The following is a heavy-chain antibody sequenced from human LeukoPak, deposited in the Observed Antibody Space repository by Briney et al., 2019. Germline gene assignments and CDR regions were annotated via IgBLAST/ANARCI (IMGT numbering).Heavy chain of an antibody. J-gene: IGHJ4*02. Sequence: GGSLRLSCAASGFTFSSYGMHWVRQAPGKGLEWVAFIRYDGSNKYYADSVKGRFTISRDNSKNTLYLQMNSLRAEDTAEYYCAKDARSGYSSNLFDYWGQGTLVTVSS. CDR2: IRYDGSNK. D-gene: IGHD6-19*01. CDR3: AKDARSGYSSNLFDY. V-gene: IGHV3-30*02. CDR1: GFTFSSYG.